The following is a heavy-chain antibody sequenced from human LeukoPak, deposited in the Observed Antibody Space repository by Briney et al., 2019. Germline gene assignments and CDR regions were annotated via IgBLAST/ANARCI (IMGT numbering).Heavy chain of an antibody. J-gene: IGHJ4*02. D-gene: IGHD5-18*01. V-gene: IGHV3-11*01. CDR2: ISSSGTTI. Sequence: GGSLRLSCAASGFTFSDYYMSWIRQAPGKGLERVSYISSSGTTIYYADSVKGRFTISRDNAKNSLYLQMNSLRAEDTAVYYCARDRRAAMVYGFDYWGQGTLVTVSS. CDR3: ARDRRAAMVYGFDY. CDR1: GFTFSDYY.